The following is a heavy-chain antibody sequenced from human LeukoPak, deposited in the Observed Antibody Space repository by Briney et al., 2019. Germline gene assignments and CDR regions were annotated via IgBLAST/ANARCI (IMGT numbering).Heavy chain of an antibody. V-gene: IGHV4-30-4*01. D-gene: IGHD3-10*01. J-gene: IGHJ4*02. CDR3: ARAMVRGVPFDY. Sequence: SQTLSLTCTGSVGSISSGDYYWSWIRQSPVKGLEWIGYIYYSGSPYYNPSLKGRVTISRDTSKNQFSLILSSVTAADTGVYYCARAMVRGVPFDYWGQGTLVSVSS. CDR2: IYYSGSP. CDR1: VGSISSGDYY.